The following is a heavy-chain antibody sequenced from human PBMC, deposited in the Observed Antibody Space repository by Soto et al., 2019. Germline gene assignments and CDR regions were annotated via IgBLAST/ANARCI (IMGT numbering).Heavy chain of an antibody. CDR1: GGTFSSYA. D-gene: IGHD2-2*01. Sequence: QVQLVQSGAEVKKPGSSVKVSCKASGGTFSSYAISWVRQAPGQGLEWMGGIIPIFGTANYAQKFQGRVTITADESTSTAYRELGSLRSEDTAVYYCAIERKVIHVPDPDYYYYGMDVWGQGTTVTVSS. CDR2: IIPIFGTA. J-gene: IGHJ6*02. V-gene: IGHV1-69*01. CDR3: AIERKVIHVPDPDYYYYGMDV.